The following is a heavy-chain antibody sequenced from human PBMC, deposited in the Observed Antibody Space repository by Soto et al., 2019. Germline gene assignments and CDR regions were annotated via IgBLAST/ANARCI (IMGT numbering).Heavy chain of an antibody. CDR1: GGSFSGYY. D-gene: IGHD2-8*01. CDR2: INHSGST. CDR3: ARVVWPFDP. V-gene: IGHV4-34*01. J-gene: IGHJ5*02. Sequence: QVQLQQWGAGLLKPSETLSLNCAVYGGSFSGYYWSWIRQPPGKGLEWNGEINHSGSTNYNPSLKSRVTISVDTSKNQFSLKLSSVTAADTAVYYCARVVWPFDPWGQGTLVTVSS.